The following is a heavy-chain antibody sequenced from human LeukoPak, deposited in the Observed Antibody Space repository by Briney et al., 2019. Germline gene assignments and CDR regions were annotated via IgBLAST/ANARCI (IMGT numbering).Heavy chain of an antibody. V-gene: IGHV4-61*08. CDR2: IYYSGST. CDR3: ARDGAAAGSYWYFDL. Sequence: SETLSLTCAVSGGSISSGGYSWSWIRQPPGKGLEWIGYIYYSGSTNYNPSLKSRVTISVDTSKNQFSLKLSSVTAADTAVYYCARDGAAAGSYWYFDLWGRGTLVTVSS. J-gene: IGHJ2*01. D-gene: IGHD6-13*01. CDR1: GGSISSGGYS.